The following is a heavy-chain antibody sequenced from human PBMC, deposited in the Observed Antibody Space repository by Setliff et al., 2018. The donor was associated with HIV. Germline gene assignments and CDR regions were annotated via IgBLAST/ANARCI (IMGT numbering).Heavy chain of an antibody. CDR2: ISGNNANT. D-gene: IGHD6-19*01. V-gene: IGHV1-18*01. J-gene: IGHJ4*02. CDR3: ARDPQDTRGWYIYYFDY. Sequence: GASVKVSCKASGYVFTDYDIFWVRQAPGRGLEWIGWISGNNANTNYAQKLQGRVTMTTDTSTSTAYMELRSLRSDDTAVYYCARDPQDTRGWYIYYFDYRGQGTLVTVSS. CDR1: GYVFTDYD.